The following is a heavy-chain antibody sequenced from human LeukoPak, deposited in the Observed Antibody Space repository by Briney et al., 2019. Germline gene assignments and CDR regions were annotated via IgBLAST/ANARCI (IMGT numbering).Heavy chain of an antibody. CDR2: IFSSGTT. J-gene: IGHJ6*02. Sequence: PSETLSLTCTVSSGSISTYYWSWIRQPAGKGLEWIGRIFSSGTTNYNPSLESRVTMSVDTSKNQFSLKLTSVTAADTAVYYCARGRDYYGSGSYRRGYYYGMDVWGQGTTVTVSS. CDR3: ARGRDYYGSGSYRRGYYYGMDV. CDR1: SGSISTYY. D-gene: IGHD3-10*01. V-gene: IGHV4-4*07.